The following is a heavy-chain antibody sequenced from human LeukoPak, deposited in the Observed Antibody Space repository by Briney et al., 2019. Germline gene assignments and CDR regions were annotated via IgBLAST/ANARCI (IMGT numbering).Heavy chain of an antibody. D-gene: IGHD3-10*01. Sequence: GESLKISCKGSGYSFTSYWISWVRQMPGKGLEWMGRIEPSDSYTNYSPSFQGHVTISADKSISTAYLQWSSLKASDTAMYYCARPLAPNYYGPENDAFDIWGQGTMVTVSS. CDR1: GYSFTSYW. CDR3: ARPLAPNYYGPENDAFDI. J-gene: IGHJ3*02. CDR2: IEPSDSYT. V-gene: IGHV5-10-1*01.